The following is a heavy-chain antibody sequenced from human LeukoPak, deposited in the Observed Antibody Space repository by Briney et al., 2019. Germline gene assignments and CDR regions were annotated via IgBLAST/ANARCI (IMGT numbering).Heavy chain of an antibody. CDR2: IYSGGST. CDR1: GFTVSSNY. V-gene: IGHV3-53*01. Sequence: GGSLRLSCAASGFTVSSNYMSWVRQAPGKGLEGVSVIYSGGSTYYADSVRGRFTISRDNSKNTLYLQMNSLRAEDTAVYYCATIAAAGIFDYWGQGTLVTVSS. CDR3: ATIAAAGIFDY. D-gene: IGHD6-13*01. J-gene: IGHJ4*02.